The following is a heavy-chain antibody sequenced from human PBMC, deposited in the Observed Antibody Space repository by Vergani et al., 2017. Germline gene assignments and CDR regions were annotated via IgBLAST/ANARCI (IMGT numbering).Heavy chain of an antibody. CDR1: GFTFSSYA. J-gene: IGHJ1*01. Sequence: EVQLLESGGGLVQPGGSLRLSCAASGFTFSSYAMSWVRQAPGKGLEWVSAISGSGGSTYYADSVKGRFTISRDNSKNTLYLQMNSLRAEDTAVYYCAKDQKEIVVVPAAAFQHWGQGTLVTVSS. CDR3: AKDQKEIVVVPAAAFQH. CDR2: ISGSGGST. V-gene: IGHV3-23*01. D-gene: IGHD2-2*01.